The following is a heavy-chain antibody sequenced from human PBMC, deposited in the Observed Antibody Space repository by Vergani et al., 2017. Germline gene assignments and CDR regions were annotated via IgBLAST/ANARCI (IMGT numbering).Heavy chain of an antibody. D-gene: IGHD6-13*01. CDR1: GGSFSGYY. J-gene: IGHJ6*03. CDR3: ARIGGYSSSFYYYYYMDV. V-gene: IGHV4-34*01. CDR2: INHSGST. Sequence: QVQLQQWGAGLLKPSETLSLTCAVYGGSFSGYYWCWIRQPPGKGLEWIGEINHSGSTNYNPSLKSRVTISVDTSKNQFSLKLSSVTAADTAVYYCARIGGYSSSFYYYYYMDVWGKGTTVTVSS.